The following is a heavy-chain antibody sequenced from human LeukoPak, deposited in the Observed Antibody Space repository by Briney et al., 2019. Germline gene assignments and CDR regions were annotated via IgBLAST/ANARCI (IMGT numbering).Heavy chain of an antibody. D-gene: IGHD4-11*01. Sequence: PSETLSLICTVSSDSITSHYWSWIRQPAGKGLQWIGRIYPSGVTNYNSFLKSRVSMSVDTSKNQISVKLSSVTAADTAVYYCARGVSNYEGNATYFDYWGQGTLVTVSS. J-gene: IGHJ4*02. V-gene: IGHV4-4*07. CDR2: IYPSGVT. CDR1: SDSITSHY. CDR3: ARGVSNYEGNATYFDY.